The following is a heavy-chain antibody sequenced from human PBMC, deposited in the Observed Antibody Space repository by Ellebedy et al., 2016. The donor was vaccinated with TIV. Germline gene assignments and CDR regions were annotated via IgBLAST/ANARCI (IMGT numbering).Heavy chain of an antibody. V-gene: IGHV3-11*03. CDR3: AKTLFSVRWLPDY. CDR1: GFTFSDYY. D-gene: IGHD5-24*01. Sequence: GGSLRLSCAASGFTFSDYYMSWIRQAPGKGLEWVSYISSSSSYTNYADSVKGRFTISRDNSKNTLYLQMNSLRAEDTAVYYCAKTLFSVRWLPDYWGQGTLVTVSS. J-gene: IGHJ4*02. CDR2: ISSSSSYT.